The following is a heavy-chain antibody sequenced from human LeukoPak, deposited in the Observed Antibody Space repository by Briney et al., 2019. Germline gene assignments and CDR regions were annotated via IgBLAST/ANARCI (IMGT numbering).Heavy chain of an antibody. Sequence: GGSLRLSCAASGFTFSSYSMNWVRQAPGKWLEWVSSISSSSSYIYYADSVKGRFTISRDNAKNSLYLQMNSLRAEDTAVYYCARDWGSGITIFWDYWGQGTLVTVSS. CDR3: ARDWGSGITIFWDY. D-gene: IGHD3-9*01. V-gene: IGHV3-21*01. J-gene: IGHJ4*02. CDR1: GFTFSSYS. CDR2: ISSSSSYI.